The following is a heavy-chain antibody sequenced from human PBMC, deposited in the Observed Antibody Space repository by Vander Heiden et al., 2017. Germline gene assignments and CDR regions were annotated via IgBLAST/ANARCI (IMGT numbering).Heavy chain of an antibody. Sequence: EVQLVESGGGLVKPGRSLRLSCTVSGFTFGDYGMSWFRQAPGKGLEWVGFIRSKAYGGTTEYAASVKGRFTISRDDSKSIAYLQMNSLKTEDTAVYYCTRAALQVVVITSLDYWGQGTLVTVSS. D-gene: IGHD3-22*01. V-gene: IGHV3-49*05. J-gene: IGHJ4*02. CDR3: TRAALQVVVITSLDY. CDR2: IRSKAYGGTT. CDR1: GFTFGDYG.